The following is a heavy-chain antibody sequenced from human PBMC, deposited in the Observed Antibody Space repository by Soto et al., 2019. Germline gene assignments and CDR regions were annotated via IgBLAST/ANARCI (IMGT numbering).Heavy chain of an antibody. Sequence: PGESLKISCKGSGYSFTSYWICWVLQMRVKGLEWMGIIYPGDSDTRYSPSFQGQVTISADKSISTAYLQWSSLKASDTAMYYCARHYCSSTSCYPVYYYYYGMDVWGQGTTVTVSS. J-gene: IGHJ6*02. CDR2: IYPGDSDT. CDR1: GYSFTSYW. D-gene: IGHD2-2*01. CDR3: ARHYCSSTSCYPVYYYYYGMDV. V-gene: IGHV5-51*01.